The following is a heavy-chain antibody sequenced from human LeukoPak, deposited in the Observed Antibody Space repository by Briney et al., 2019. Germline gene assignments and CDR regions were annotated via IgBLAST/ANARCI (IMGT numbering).Heavy chain of an antibody. V-gene: IGHV3-23*01. CDR3: AKIGGYFDY. CDR2: ITGTGENT. CDR1: GFTFRSNS. D-gene: IGHD3-10*01. J-gene: IGHJ4*02. Sequence: GGSLRLSCAASGFTFRSNSMSWVRQAPGKGLEWVSAITGTGENTYYADFVKGRFTISRDNSNNTLYLQMNSLRAEDTAVYYCAKIGGYFDYWSQGTLVTVSS.